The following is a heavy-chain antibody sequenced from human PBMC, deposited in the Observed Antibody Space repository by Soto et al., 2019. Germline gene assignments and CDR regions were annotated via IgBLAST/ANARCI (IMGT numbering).Heavy chain of an antibody. CDR3: ARSSLDIVVVVAATQFDAFDI. J-gene: IGHJ3*02. CDR2: ISGSGGST. CDR1: GFTFSSYA. D-gene: IGHD2-15*01. V-gene: IGHV3-23*01. Sequence: GGSLRLSCAASGFTFSSYAMSWVRQAPGKGLEWVSAISGSGGSTYYADSVKGRFTISRDNSKNTLYLQMNSLRAEDTAVYYCARSSLDIVVVVAATQFDAFDIWGQGTMVTVSS.